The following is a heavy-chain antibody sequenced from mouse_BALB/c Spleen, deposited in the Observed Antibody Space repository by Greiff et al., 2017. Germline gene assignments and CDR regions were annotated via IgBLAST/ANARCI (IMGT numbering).Heavy chain of an antibody. D-gene: IGHD2-14*01. J-gene: IGHJ3*01. CDR3: AVYRHGGWAMAY. Sequence: ESGPGILQPSQTLSLTCSFSGFSLSTSGMGVSWIRQPAGKGLEWLVHIYWDDDKRYNPSLKSRLTISKDTTRNQVFLKITSVDTADTATYYCAVYRHGGWAMAYWGQGTLVTVSA. V-gene: IGHV8-12*01. CDR1: GFSLSTSGMG. CDR2: IYWDDDK.